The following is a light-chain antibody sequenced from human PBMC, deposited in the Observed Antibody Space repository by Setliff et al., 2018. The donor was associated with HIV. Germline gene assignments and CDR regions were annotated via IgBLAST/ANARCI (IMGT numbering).Light chain of an antibody. CDR3: TSYTSQSTPV. V-gene: IGLV2-14*01. Sequence: QSALTQPASVSGSPGQSITVSCTGISSDVGAYNYVSWYQQHPGKPPKLMIYEVSERPLGVSNRFSGSKSGNTASLTISGLQAEDEADYYCTSYTSQSTPVFGTGTKVTVL. CDR1: SSDVGAYNY. J-gene: IGLJ1*01. CDR2: EVS.